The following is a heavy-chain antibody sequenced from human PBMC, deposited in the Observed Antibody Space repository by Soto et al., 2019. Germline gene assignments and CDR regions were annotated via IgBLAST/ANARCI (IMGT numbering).Heavy chain of an antibody. V-gene: IGHV4-34*01. CDR3: ARSRSMVRGAKNWFDP. CDR2: INHSGST. J-gene: IGHJ5*02. CDR1: GGSFSGYY. Sequence: SETLSLTCAVYGGSFSGYYWSWIRQPPGKGLEWIGEINHSGSTNYNPSLKSRVTISVDTSKNQFSLKLSSVTAADTAVYYCARSRSMVRGAKNWFDPWGQGTVVTVS. D-gene: IGHD3-10*01.